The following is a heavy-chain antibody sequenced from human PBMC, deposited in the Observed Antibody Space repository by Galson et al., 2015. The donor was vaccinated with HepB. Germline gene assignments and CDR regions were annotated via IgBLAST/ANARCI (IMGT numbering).Heavy chain of an antibody. D-gene: IGHD3-3*01. CDR2: ISACNGNT. J-gene: IGHJ3*02. CDR1: GYTFTSYG. V-gene: IGHV1-18*01. Sequence: SVKVSCKASGYTFTSYGISWVRQAPGQGLEWMGWISACNGNTNYAQKLQGRVSMTTDTSTSTAYMELRSLRSDDTAVYYCARVAKYDFWSAQRRPDPNAFDIWGQGTMVTVSS. CDR3: ARVAKYDFWSAQRRPDPNAFDI.